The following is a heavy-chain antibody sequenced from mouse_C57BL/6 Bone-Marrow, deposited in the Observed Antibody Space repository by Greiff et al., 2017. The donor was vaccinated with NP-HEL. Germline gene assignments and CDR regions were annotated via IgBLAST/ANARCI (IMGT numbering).Heavy chain of an antibody. CDR2: IYPGSGST. J-gene: IGHJ3*01. Sequence: VQLQQSGAELVKPGASVKMSCKASGYTFTSYWITWVKQRPGQGLEWIGDIYPGSGSTNYNEKFKSKATLTVDTSSSTAYMQLSSLTSEDSAVYYCARAYYSNYPWFAYWGQGTLVTVSA. CDR3: ARAYYSNYPWFAY. D-gene: IGHD2-5*01. CDR1: GYTFTSYW. V-gene: IGHV1-55*01.